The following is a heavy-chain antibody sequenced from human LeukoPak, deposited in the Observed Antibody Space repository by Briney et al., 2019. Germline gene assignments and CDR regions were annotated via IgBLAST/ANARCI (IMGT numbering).Heavy chain of an antibody. CDR2: MNPNSGNT. V-gene: IGHV1-8*01. Sequence: ASVKVSCKASGYTFTSYDINWVRQATGQGLEWMGWMNPNSGNTGYAQKFQGRVTMTRNTSISTAYMELSSLRSEDTAVYYCARGSGRARWFGEPYFDYWGQGTLVTVSS. D-gene: IGHD3-10*01. CDR3: ARGSGRARWFGEPYFDY. J-gene: IGHJ4*02. CDR1: GYTFTSYD.